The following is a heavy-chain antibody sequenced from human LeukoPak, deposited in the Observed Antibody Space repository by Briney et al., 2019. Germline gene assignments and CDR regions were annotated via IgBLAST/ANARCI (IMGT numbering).Heavy chain of an antibody. CDR1: GYTFTGYY. J-gene: IGHJ4*02. Sequence: ASVKVSCKASGYTFTGYYIHWVRQAPGQGLEWMGWIHPNYGGTNSAQKFQGRVTMTRDTSINTAYMEVSRLRSDDTAVYYCVRDQRGSHFDYWGQGTLVTVPS. D-gene: IGHD1-26*01. CDR3: VRDQRGSHFDY. V-gene: IGHV1-2*02. CDR2: IHPNYGGT.